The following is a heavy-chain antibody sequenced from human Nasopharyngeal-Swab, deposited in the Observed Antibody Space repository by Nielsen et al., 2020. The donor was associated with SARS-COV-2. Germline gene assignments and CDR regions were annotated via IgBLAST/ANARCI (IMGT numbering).Heavy chain of an antibody. CDR1: GASISTYY. CDR3: ARSLSGYIYGFHMDV. V-gene: IGHV4-59*01. J-gene: IGHJ6*03. CDR2: ISYSGTT. D-gene: IGHD5-18*01. Sequence: SETLSLTCTVSGASISTYYWSWIRQSPGTGLESIGCISYSGTTNYNPSLKNRVTISVDTSNNHLSLKLSSVTAADTALYYCARSLSGYIYGFHMDVWGKGTTVTVSS.